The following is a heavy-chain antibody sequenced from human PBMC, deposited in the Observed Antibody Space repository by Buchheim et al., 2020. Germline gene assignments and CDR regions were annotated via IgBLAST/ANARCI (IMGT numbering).Heavy chain of an antibody. CDR2: IYYSGST. CDR3: ARVRGDYYDSSGYYLFDY. Sequence: QLQLQESGPGLVKPSETLSLTCTVSGGSISSSSYYWGWIRQPPGKGLAWIGSIYYSGSTYYNPSLKSRVTISVDTSKNQFSLKLSSVTAADTAVYYCARVRGDYYDSSGYYLFDYWGQGTL. CDR1: GGSISSSSYY. D-gene: IGHD3-22*01. J-gene: IGHJ4*02. V-gene: IGHV4-39*07.